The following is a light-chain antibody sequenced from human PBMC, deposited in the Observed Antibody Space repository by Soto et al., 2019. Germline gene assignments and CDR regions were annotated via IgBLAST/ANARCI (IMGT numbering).Light chain of an antibody. CDR1: HDITSY. Sequence: DIQMNQSPSSLSASVGDRVTITCQASHDITSYLNWYQHKPGKAPKLLIYDASILEAGVPSSFGGSAAGTDFTSTIRSLPPEDVAPSYRQKCDYLPIFGRGTTVDL. J-gene: IGKJ3*01. CDR3: QKCDYLPI. V-gene: IGKV1-33*01. CDR2: DAS.